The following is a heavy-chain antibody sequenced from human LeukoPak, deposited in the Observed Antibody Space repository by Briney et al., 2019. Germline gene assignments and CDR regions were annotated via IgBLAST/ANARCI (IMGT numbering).Heavy chain of an antibody. Sequence: SVRVSCKASGGTFSSYAISWVRQAPGQGLEWMGGIIPIFGTANYAQKFQGRVTMTADESTSTAYMELSSLRSEDTAVYYCARSRWTIFGVVIKSLYYFDYWGQGTLVTVSS. CDR2: IIPIFGTA. V-gene: IGHV1-69*01. CDR1: GGTFSSYA. CDR3: ARSRWTIFGVVIKSLYYFDY. J-gene: IGHJ4*02. D-gene: IGHD3-3*01.